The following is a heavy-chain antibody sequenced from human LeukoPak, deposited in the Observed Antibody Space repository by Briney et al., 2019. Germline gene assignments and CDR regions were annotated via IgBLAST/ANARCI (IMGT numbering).Heavy chain of an antibody. V-gene: IGHV3-7*01. CDR3: ARDGITMVRGVTAFDI. J-gene: IGHJ3*02. Sequence: PGRSLRLSCTASGFTFSTYWMNWVRQAPGKGLEWVAMIKQDGSEKYYVDSVKGRFTISRDNAKNSLYVQLNSLRVEDTAVYYCARDGITMVRGVTAFDIWGQGTMVTVSS. CDR2: IKQDGSEK. CDR1: GFTFSTYW. D-gene: IGHD3-10*01.